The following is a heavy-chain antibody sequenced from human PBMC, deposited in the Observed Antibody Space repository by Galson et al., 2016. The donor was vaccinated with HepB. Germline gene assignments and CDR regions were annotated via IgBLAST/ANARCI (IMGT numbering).Heavy chain of an antibody. CDR3: ARTLSDYDFWSGSYD. CDR2: IDWNDNK. Sequence: PALVKPPQTLTLTCTFSGFSLSTSGMCVNWIRQPPGKALEWLARIDWNDNKYYSTSLRTRLTISKDTSKNQVVLTMTNMDPVDTATFYCARTLSDYDFWSGSYDWGQGTLVTVSS. J-gene: IGHJ4*02. CDR1: GFSLSTSGMC. D-gene: IGHD3-3*01. V-gene: IGHV2-70*11.